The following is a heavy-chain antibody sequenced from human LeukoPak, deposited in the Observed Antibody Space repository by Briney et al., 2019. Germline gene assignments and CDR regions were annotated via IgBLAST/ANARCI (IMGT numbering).Heavy chain of an antibody. D-gene: IGHD3-10*01. V-gene: IGHV3-74*01. CDR2: IYSDGSST. CDR1: GFTFRNYW. J-gene: IGHJ4*02. CDR3: ATRRFGELTY. Sequence: GGSLRLSCAASGFTFRNYWMHWVRQAPGKGLVWVSRIYSDGSSTNYADSVKGRFTISRDNAKNTLYLQMNSLRVEDTAVYYCATRRFGELTYWGQGTLVTVSS.